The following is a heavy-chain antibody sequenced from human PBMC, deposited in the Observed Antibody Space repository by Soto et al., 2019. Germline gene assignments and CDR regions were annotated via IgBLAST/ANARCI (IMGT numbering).Heavy chain of an antibody. V-gene: IGHV4-39*01. CDR2: IYYSGST. CDR3: ASLYYDFWSGYYIDY. J-gene: IGHJ4*02. CDR1: GGSISSSSYY. D-gene: IGHD3-3*01. Sequence: SETLSLTCTVSGGSISSSSYYWGWIRQPPGKGLEWIGSIYYSGSTYYYPSLKSRVTISVDTSKNQFSLKLSSVTAADTAVYYCASLYYDFWSGYYIDYWGQGTLVTVSS.